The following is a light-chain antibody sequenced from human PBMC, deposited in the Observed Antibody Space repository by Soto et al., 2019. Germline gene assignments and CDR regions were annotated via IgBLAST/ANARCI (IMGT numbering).Light chain of an antibody. CDR2: DAS. Sequence: DIQMTQSPSTLSASVGDRVTITCRASQSISSWLAWYQQKPGKAPKLLIYDASSLESGVPSRFSGSGSGTEFSLTISSLQTDDFATYYCQQYNSYSGTFGQGTKLEIK. CDR3: QQYNSYSGT. CDR1: QSISSW. J-gene: IGKJ2*01. V-gene: IGKV1-5*01.